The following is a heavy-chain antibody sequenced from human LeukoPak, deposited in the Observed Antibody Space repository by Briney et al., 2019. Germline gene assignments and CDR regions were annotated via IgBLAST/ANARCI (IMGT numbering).Heavy chain of an antibody. CDR3: ARPSSRDY. CDR1: GFTFSSYE. J-gene: IGHJ4*02. Sequence: AGGSLRLSCAASGFTFSSYEMILVRQAPGKGLEWVSYISSTGSTIYYADSVKGRFTISRDNAKNSLYLQMNSLRAEDTAVYYCARPSSRDYWGQGTLVTVSS. D-gene: IGHD3-10*01. V-gene: IGHV3-48*03. CDR2: ISSTGSTI.